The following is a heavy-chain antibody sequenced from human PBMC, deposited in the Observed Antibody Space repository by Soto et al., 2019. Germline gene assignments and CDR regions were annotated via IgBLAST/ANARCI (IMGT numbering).Heavy chain of an antibody. CDR2: IQSGGPT. V-gene: IGHV3-66*01. CDR1: GFTVSSKY. J-gene: IGHJ4*02. Sequence: GSLRLSCAASGFTVSSKYMSWVRQAPGKGLEWVSLIQSGGPTYYADSVKGRFTISRDNSENTLYLQMNSLRAEDTAVYYCAKKKGQLWLPGFDYWGQGTLVTVSS. CDR3: AKKKGQLWLPGFDY. D-gene: IGHD5-18*01.